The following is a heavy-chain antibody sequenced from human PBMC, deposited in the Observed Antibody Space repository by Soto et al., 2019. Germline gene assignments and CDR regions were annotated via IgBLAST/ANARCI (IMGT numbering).Heavy chain of an antibody. CDR3: ARPEAYYYDSSGYLHFDY. D-gene: IGHD3-22*01. CDR2: IIPIFGTA. J-gene: IGHJ4*02. CDR1: GGTFSSYA. Sequence: GASVKVSCKASGGTFSSYAISWVRQAPGQGLEWMGGIIPIFGTANYAQKFQGRVTITADESTSTAYMELSSLRSEDTAVYYCARPEAYYYDSSGYLHFDYCGQGNLVTVS. V-gene: IGHV1-69*13.